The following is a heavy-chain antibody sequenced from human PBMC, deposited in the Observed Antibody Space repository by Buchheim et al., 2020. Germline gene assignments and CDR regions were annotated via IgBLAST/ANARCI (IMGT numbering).Heavy chain of an antibody. J-gene: IGHJ4*02. Sequence: EVQLVESGGGLVQPGGSLRLSCAASGFTFSDHYMDWVRQAPGKGLEWVGRTRNKANSYTTEYAASVKGRFTIPRDDSKNSLYLQMNSLKTEDTAVYYCARERTRDGYRYYFDYWGQGTL. CDR2: TRNKANSYTT. V-gene: IGHV3-72*01. CDR3: ARERTRDGYRYYFDY. CDR1: GFTFSDHY. D-gene: IGHD5-24*01.